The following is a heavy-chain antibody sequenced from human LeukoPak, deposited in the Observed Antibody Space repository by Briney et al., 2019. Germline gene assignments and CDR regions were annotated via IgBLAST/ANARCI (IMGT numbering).Heavy chain of an antibody. CDR2: ISRSSSSI. D-gene: IGHD3-3*01. CDR3: ARDQYDTWSRRGNFDS. J-gene: IGHJ4*02. V-gene: IGHV3-48*04. Sequence: PGGSLRLSCAASGFIFNTYSINWVRQAPGKGLEWISYISRSSSSIYYADSVKGRFTISRDNTKNSLYLQMNSLRAEDTAVFYCARDQYDTWSRRGNFDSWGQGTLVIVSS. CDR1: GFIFNTYS.